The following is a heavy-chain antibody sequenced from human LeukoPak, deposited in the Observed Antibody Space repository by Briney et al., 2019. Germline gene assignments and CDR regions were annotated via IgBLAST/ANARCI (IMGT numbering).Heavy chain of an antibody. CDR3: TRGDSGSHDY. D-gene: IGHD1-26*01. V-gene: IGHV3-49*03. CDR1: GFTFGDYA. CDR2: IRGKAYGGTI. J-gene: IGHJ4*02. Sequence: PGGSLRLSCTGSGFTFGDYAMSWFRQAPGKGREGVGFIRGKAYGGTIEYAASVKGRFTISRDDSKRIAYLQMNSQKTEDTAVYYCTRGDSGSHDYWGQGTLVTVSS.